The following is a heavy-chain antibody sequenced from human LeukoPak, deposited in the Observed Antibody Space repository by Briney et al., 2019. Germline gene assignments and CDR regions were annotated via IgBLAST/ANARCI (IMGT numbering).Heavy chain of an antibody. CDR2: IYSGGNT. Sequence: ASETLSLTCTVSGGSISSSSYYWGWIRQPPGTGLEWIGRIYSGGNTYYNPSLKSRVTISVDASKNQCSLRLSSVTAADTAVYFCGRYDHPVITPIDSWGQGTLVTVSS. V-gene: IGHV4-39*01. CDR1: GGSISSSSYY. D-gene: IGHD3-3*01. J-gene: IGHJ4*02. CDR3: GRYDHPVITPIDS.